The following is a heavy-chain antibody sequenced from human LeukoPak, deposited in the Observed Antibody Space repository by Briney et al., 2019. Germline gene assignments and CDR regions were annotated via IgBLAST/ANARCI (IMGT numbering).Heavy chain of an antibody. CDR2: ISWDGSIT. J-gene: IGHJ4*02. CDR1: GFTSDDYA. CDR3: ARGSHWNYGGYYLDY. V-gene: IGHV3-43D*03. Sequence: GGSLRLSCAASGFTSDDYAMYWVRQGPGKGLEWVALISWDGSITYYSDSVKGRFTISRDNRKNSLYLQINSLRDEDTALYYCARGSHWNYGGYYLDYWGQGTLVTVSS. D-gene: IGHD1-7*01.